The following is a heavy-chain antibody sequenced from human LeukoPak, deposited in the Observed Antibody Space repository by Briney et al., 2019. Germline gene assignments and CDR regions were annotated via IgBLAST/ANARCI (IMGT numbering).Heavy chain of an antibody. V-gene: IGHV1-18*04. Sequence: ASVKVSCKASGYTFTSYGMNWVRQATGQGLEWMGLISGHNGHTNYVQKMQGRVTMTTDTFTNTDYMELRNLTSDDTAVYYCARGPGIAVAGVFDYWGQGSLVTVSS. CDR1: GYTFTSYG. D-gene: IGHD6-19*01. CDR2: ISGHNGHT. CDR3: ARGPGIAVAGVFDY. J-gene: IGHJ4*02.